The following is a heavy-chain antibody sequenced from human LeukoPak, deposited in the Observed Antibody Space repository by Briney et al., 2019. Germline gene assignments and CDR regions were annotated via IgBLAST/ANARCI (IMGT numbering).Heavy chain of an antibody. D-gene: IGHD1-1*01. CDR1: GGSISNYY. Sequence: PSETLSLTCTVSGGSISNYYWSWIRQPPGKGLEWIGSIFYSGSTNYNPSLKSRVTISVDTSKNQFSLKLTSVSAADTAVYYCARGGNSPGYWGQGTLVTVPS. CDR2: IFYSGST. J-gene: IGHJ4*02. CDR3: ARGGNSPGY. V-gene: IGHV4-59*01.